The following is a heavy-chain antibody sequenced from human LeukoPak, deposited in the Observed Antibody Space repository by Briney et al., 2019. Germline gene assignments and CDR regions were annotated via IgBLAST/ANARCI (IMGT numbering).Heavy chain of an antibody. CDR2: ISGGGGST. CDR1: GFTFSSYA. Sequence: PGGSLRLSCAASGFTFSSYAMSWVRQAPGKGLEWVSAISGGGGSTYYADSVKGRFTISRDNSKNTLYLQMNSLRAEDTAVYYCAKDRGASSQWPPQWYFDYWGQGTLVTVSS. J-gene: IGHJ4*02. D-gene: IGHD6-19*01. CDR3: AKDRGASSQWPPQWYFDY. V-gene: IGHV3-23*01.